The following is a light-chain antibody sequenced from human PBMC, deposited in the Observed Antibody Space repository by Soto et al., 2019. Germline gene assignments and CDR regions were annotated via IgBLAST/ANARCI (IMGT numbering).Light chain of an antibody. J-gene: IGKJ4*01. V-gene: IGKV3-20*01. CDR3: QQYGSSPFT. CDR2: GAS. CDR1: QSVSSF. Sequence: TVLTQSPGTLSLSPGDRAGLPCRPSQSVSSFLAWYQQKPGQAPRLLVYGASSRAAGIPDRFSGSGSGTDFTLSISRLEPEDFAVYYCQQYGSSPFTFGGGTKVDI.